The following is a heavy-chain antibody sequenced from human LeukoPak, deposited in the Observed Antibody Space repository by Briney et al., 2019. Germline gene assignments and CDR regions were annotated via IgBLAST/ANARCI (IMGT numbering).Heavy chain of an antibody. J-gene: IGHJ3*02. CDR2: TYYRSKWYK. CDR1: GDSVSNNSIA. CDR3: ARAYAFDI. V-gene: IGHV6-1*01. Sequence: SQTLSLTCAISGDSVSNNSIAWNWIRQSPSRGLEWLGRTYYRSKWYKESAIFVKSRISINPAKARNQFPLQLNSVPPEDTAVYYCARAYAFDIWGQGTAVTVSS.